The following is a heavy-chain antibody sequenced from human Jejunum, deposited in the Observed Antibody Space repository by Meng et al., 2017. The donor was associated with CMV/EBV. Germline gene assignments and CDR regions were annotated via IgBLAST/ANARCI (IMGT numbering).Heavy chain of an antibody. D-gene: IGHD3-22*01. CDR3: VRETDMTVGPHFDY. CDR2: IFTTGST. V-gene: IGHV4-61*02. J-gene: IGHJ4*02. CDR1: GGSINSGSYY. Sequence: QGPLKEPGPGLVKPSQTLSLTCTVSGGSINSGSYYWSWIRQPAGKGLEWIGRIFTTGSTNYHPSLKSRVTMSVDTSKNQISLRLTSVTAADTAIYYCVRETDMTVGPHFDYWGQGALVTVSS.